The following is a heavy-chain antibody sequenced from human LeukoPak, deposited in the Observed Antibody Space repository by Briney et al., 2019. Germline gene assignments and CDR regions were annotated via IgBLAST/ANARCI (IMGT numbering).Heavy chain of an antibody. CDR2: IYYSGTT. CDR3: ARHASGWYTD. CDR1: GGSISSGDYY. V-gene: IGHV4-39*01. J-gene: IGHJ1*01. Sequence: PSETLSLTCAVSGGSISSGDYYWAWNRQPPGKGQQWIGSIYYSGTTYYNPFLKSRLTISRDTSKNQFSLKLSSVTTADTAVYYCARHASGWYTDWGQGTLVTVSS. D-gene: IGHD6-19*01.